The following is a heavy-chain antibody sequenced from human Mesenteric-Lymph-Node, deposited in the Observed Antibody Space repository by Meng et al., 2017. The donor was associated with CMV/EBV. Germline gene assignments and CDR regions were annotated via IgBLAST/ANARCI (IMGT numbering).Heavy chain of an antibody. D-gene: IGHD1-1*01. Sequence: SETLSLTCTVSGGSISSSTYYWGWIRQPPGKGLEWIGTIYYSGSTYYSPSLKSRVTISVDTSTNQFSLKLSSVTAADTAVYYCARCPVKPTAIDYWGQGALVTVSS. CDR3: ARCPVKPTAIDY. V-gene: IGHV4-39*07. CDR1: GGSISSSTYY. CDR2: IYYSGST. J-gene: IGHJ4*02.